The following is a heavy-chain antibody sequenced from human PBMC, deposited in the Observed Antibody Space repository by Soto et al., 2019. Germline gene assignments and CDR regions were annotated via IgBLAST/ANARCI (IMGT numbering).Heavy chain of an antibody. V-gene: IGHV4-31*03. CDR1: GGSISSGGYY. CDR3: ARQIAAADTLDYYYYYYMDV. J-gene: IGHJ6*03. D-gene: IGHD6-13*01. Sequence: PSETLSLTCTVSGGSISSGGYYWSWIRQHPGKGLEWIGYIYYSGSTYYNPSLKSRVTISVDTSKNQFSLKLSSVTAADTAVYYCARQIAAADTLDYYYYYYMDVWGKGTTVTVSS. CDR2: IYYSGST.